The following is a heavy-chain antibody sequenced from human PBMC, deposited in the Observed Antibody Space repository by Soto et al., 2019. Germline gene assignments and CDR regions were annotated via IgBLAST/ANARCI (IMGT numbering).Heavy chain of an antibody. CDR1: GASLTGGMYY. D-gene: IGHD3-16*01. CDR3: VGDWGPYWFDP. J-gene: IGHJ5*02. CDR2: ICDRGTT. Sequence: VGLQEPGPRSVKASEILSLTCPFSGASLTGGMYYCNGAGQAPGQGLEWNGYICDRGTTNYNPSLESRVTISQDTSKNRFSLRINSVIASDTAVYYCVGDWGPYWFDPRGQGILVTVSS. V-gene: IGHV4-61*01.